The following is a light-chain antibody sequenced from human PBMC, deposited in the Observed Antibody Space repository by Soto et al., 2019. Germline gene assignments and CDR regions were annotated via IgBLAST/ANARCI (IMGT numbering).Light chain of an antibody. Sequence: QSALTQPASVSGSPGQSNTISCTGTSSDVGGYNYVSWYQQHPGKAPKLMIYEVRNRPSGVSNRFSGSKSGNTASLTISGLQAEDEADYYCSSYTSNSTPIFGTGTKLTVL. V-gene: IGLV2-14*01. CDR2: EVR. CDR1: SSDVGGYNY. J-gene: IGLJ1*01. CDR3: SSYTSNSTPI.